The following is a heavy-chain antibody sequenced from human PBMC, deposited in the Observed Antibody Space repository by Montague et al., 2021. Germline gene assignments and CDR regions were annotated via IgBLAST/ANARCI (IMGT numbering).Heavy chain of an antibody. D-gene: IGHD3-22*01. CDR1: GFTFSTFP. J-gene: IGHJ5*02. Sequence: SLRLSCAASGFTFSTFPMHWVRQAPGKGLEWVALNSHDGSNKYYADSVRGRFTVSRDNSKNTLYLQTSSLRADDTAVYYCARWRVYYDSSGYAAWGRGTLVTVSS. CDR2: NSHDGSNK. V-gene: IGHV3-30-3*01. CDR3: ARWRVYYDSSGYAA.